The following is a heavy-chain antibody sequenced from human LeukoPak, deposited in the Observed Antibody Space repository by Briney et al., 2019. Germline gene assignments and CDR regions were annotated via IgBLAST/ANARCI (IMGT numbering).Heavy chain of an antibody. V-gene: IGHV1-2*02. J-gene: IGHJ4*02. Sequence: ASVKVSCKASGYTFTGYYMHWVRQAPGQGLEWMGWINPNSGGTNYAQKFQGRVTMTRDTSISTAYMELSRLRSDDTAVCYCARAVDTAMVMIDYWGQGTLVTVSS. CDR2: INPNSGGT. CDR3: ARAVDTAMVMIDY. CDR1: GYTFTGYY. D-gene: IGHD5-18*01.